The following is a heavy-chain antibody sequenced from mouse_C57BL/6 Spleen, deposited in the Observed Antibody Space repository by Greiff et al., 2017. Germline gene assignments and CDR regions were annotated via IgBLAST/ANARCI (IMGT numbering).Heavy chain of an antibody. CDR2: IWSGGST. V-gene: IGHV2-2*01. D-gene: IGHD2-4*01. J-gene: IGHJ4*01. Sequence: QVQLKESGPGLVQPSQSLSITCTVSGFSLTSYGVHWVRQSPGKGLEWLGVIWSGGSTDYNAAFISRLSISKDKSKSQVFFKMNSLQADDTAIYYCAREGLPNYYAMDYWGQGTSVTVSS. CDR1: GFSLTSYG. CDR3: AREGLPNYYAMDY.